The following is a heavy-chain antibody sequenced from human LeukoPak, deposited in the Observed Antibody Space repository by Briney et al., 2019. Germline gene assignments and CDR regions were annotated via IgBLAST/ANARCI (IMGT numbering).Heavy chain of an antibody. D-gene: IGHD6-6*01. J-gene: IGHJ5*02. CDR1: GFTFRGYA. V-gene: IGHV3-23*01. CDR2: ISGSGDST. CDR3: AKDRIAAPPQGRFDP. Sequence: GGSLRLSCAVPGFTFRGYAMNWVRQTPGKGLGWVSGISGSGDSTYYADSVKGRFTISRDNSQNTLYLQMNSLGAEDTAMYYCAKDRIAAPPQGRFDPWGQGTLVTVSS.